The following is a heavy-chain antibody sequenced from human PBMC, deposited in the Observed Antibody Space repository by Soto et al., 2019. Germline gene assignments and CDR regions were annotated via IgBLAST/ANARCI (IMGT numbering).Heavy chain of an antibody. CDR2: ISSSSSTI. CDR3: ARVLRQQVAPLNYYYMDV. J-gene: IGHJ6*03. CDR1: GFTFSSYS. Sequence: GGSLRLSCAASGFTFSSYSMNWVRQAPGKGLEWVSYISSSSSTIYYADSVKGRFTISRDNAKNSLYLQMNSLRAEDTAVYYCARVLRQQVAPLNYYYMDVWGKGTTVTVSS. V-gene: IGHV3-48*01. D-gene: IGHD6-13*01.